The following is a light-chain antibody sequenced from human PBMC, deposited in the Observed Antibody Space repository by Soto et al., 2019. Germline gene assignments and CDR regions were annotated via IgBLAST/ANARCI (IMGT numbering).Light chain of an antibody. Sequence: QSVLTQPPSVSGDPGQRVTISCTGSSSNIGAGYDVHWYQQLPGTAPKLLIYGNSNRPSGVPDRFSGSKSGTSASLAITGLQAEDEADYYCQSYDSSLHVVFGGGTKLTVL. CDR3: QSYDSSLHVV. CDR2: GNS. V-gene: IGLV1-40*01. CDR1: SSNIGAGYD. J-gene: IGLJ2*01.